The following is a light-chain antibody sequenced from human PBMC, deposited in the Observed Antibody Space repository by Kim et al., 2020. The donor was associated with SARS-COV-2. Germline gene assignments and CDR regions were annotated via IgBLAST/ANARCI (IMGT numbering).Light chain of an antibody. CDR3: QQYNRWPPYI. J-gene: IGKJ2*01. CDR1: QRVHSN. V-gene: IGKV3D-15*01. Sequence: ASAGESARRPSRPRQRVHSNLAWYLQMAGQDPRLLISGPSTRATGVPARCSGSGSGTEFTHTISSPQSEDFAVYYCQQYNRWPPYIFGQGTKLEL. CDR2: GPS.